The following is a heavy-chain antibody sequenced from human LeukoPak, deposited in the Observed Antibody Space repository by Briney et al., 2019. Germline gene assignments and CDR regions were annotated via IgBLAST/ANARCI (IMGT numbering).Heavy chain of an antibody. J-gene: IGHJ4*02. CDR3: ARESVTFSSGWSFDY. CDR1: GGTFSSYA. CDR2: IIPIFGTA. D-gene: IGHD6-19*01. V-gene: IGHV1-69*13. Sequence: PVNDSCKASGGTFSSYASSRMQQATGRGQEWMGGIIPIFGTANYAQKFQGRVTITADESTSTAYMELSSLRSEDTAVYYCARESVTFSSGWSFDYWGQGTLVTVSS.